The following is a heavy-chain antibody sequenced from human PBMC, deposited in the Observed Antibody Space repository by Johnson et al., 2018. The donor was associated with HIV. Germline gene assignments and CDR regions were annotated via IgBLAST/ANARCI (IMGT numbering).Heavy chain of an antibody. D-gene: IGHD3-16*01. Sequence: VQLVESGGALVQPGGSLRLSCAASGFTVSSNYMNWVRQAPGKGLEWVSVIYSGDNTFHADSAQGRFIISRDNSKNTLYLQMNSLRAEDTAVYFCARAYTYGAFDIWGQGTMVTVSS. V-gene: IGHV3-66*01. J-gene: IGHJ3*02. CDR3: ARAYTYGAFDI. CDR1: GFTVSSNY. CDR2: IYSGDNT.